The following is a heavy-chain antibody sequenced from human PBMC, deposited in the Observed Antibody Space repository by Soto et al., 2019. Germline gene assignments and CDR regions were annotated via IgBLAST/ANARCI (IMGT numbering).Heavy chain of an antibody. CDR2: IIPIFGTA. CDR3: ARDTEYYYYSSGNWNDAFDI. CDR1: GGTFSRYA. J-gene: IGHJ3*02. D-gene: IGHD3-22*01. Sequence: SVKVSCKASGGTFSRYAISWVRQAPGQGLEWMGGIIPIFGTANYAQKFQGRVTITADESTSTAYMELSSLRSEDTAVYYCARDTEYYYYSSGNWNDAFDIWG. V-gene: IGHV1-69*13.